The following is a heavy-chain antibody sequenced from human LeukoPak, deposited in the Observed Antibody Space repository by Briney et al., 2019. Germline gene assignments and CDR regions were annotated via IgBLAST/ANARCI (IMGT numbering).Heavy chain of an antibody. CDR2: TSGSSSTI. V-gene: IGHV3-48*04. Sequence: PGGSLRLSCAASGFTFSSYSMNWVRQAPGKGLEWGSYTSGSSSTIYYADSVKGRFTISRDDARNSLFLQMNGLRADDTAVYYCTRENYVPDSWGQGTLVTVSS. CDR1: GFTFSSYS. J-gene: IGHJ4*02. CDR3: TRENYVPDS. D-gene: IGHD3-10*02.